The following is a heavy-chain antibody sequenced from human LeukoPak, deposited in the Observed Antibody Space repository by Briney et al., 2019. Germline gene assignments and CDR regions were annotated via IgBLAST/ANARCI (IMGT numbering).Heavy chain of an antibody. Sequence: PSETLSLTCAVSGDFIISSHWWSRVRQPPGKGLEWIGEIFHSGSTNYNPSLKSRVTISVDKSRNQFSLHLNSVTAADTAVYYCASARWDCWGQGTLVTVSS. CDR1: GDFIISSHW. J-gene: IGHJ4*02. CDR2: IFHSGST. V-gene: IGHV4-4*02. CDR3: ASARWDC. D-gene: IGHD5-24*01.